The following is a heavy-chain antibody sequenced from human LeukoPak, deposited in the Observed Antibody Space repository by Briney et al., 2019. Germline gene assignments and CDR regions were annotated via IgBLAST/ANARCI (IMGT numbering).Heavy chain of an antibody. Sequence: SAKVSCKASGYTFTSYDINWVRQATGQGLEWMGGIIPIFGTANYAQKFQGRVTITADESTSTAYMELSSLRSEDTAVYYCARSRDYDFWSGYSNFDYWGQGTLVTVSS. D-gene: IGHD3-3*01. CDR2: IIPIFGTA. CDR3: ARSRDYDFWSGYSNFDY. V-gene: IGHV1-69*13. J-gene: IGHJ4*02. CDR1: GYTFTSYD.